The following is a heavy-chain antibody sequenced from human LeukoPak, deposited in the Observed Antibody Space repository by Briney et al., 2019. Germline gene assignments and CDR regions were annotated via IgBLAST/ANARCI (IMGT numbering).Heavy chain of an antibody. J-gene: IGHJ6*02. CDR1: GGSISSNY. CDR2: IYYSGST. Sequence: SETLSLTCTVSGGSISSNYWSWIRQPPGKGLEWIGYIYYSGSTNYNPSLKGRVTISVDTSKNQFSLRLSSVTAADTAIYYCARDIRLDYTNYYHGMDVWGQGTTVTVSS. CDR3: ARDIRLDYTNYYHGMDV. V-gene: IGHV4-59*01. D-gene: IGHD3/OR15-3a*01.